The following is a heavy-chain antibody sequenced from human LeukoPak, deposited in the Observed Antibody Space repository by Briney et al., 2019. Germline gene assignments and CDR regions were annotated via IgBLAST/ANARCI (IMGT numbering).Heavy chain of an antibody. D-gene: IGHD2-2*01. V-gene: IGHV4-31*03. CDR1: GGSISSGGYY. Sequence: SETLSLTCTVSGGSISSGGYYWSWIRQHPGKGLEWIGYIYYSGSTYYNPSLKSRVTISVDMSKNQFSLKLNSVTAADTAVYYCARVVQVPAVYFDFWGQGTLVTVSS. J-gene: IGHJ4*02. CDR2: IYYSGST. CDR3: ARVVQVPAVYFDF.